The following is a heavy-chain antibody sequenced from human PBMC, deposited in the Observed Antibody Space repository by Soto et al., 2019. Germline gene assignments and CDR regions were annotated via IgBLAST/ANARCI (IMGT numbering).Heavy chain of an antibody. CDR1: GGNFSSYV. D-gene: IGHD5-18*01. CDR2: LAPIFGTP. V-gene: IGHV1-69*01. Sequence: QVQLVHSGAEVEKTGSSVKVSCKASGGNFSSYVINWVRQAPGQGLEWLGGLAPIFGTPNYAQKFKGRLTLTADESTTTASMVLCSLPSEDTALYCCASARYEDTAMEVWGQGTLVTVSA. CDR3: ASARYEDTAMEV. J-gene: IGHJ4*02.